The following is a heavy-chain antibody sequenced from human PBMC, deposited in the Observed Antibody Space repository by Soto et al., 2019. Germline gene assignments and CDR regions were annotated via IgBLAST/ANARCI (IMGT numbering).Heavy chain of an antibody. V-gene: IGHV3-53*01. CDR1: GFTVSSNY. J-gene: IGHJ4*02. D-gene: IGHD3-10*01. CDR3: ARGPLYGSGSYWPYFDY. Sequence: RLSCAASGFTVSSNYMSWVRQAPGKGLEWVSVIYSGGSTYYADSVKGRFTISRDNSKNTLYLQMNSLRAEDTAVYYCARGPLYGSGSYWPYFDYWGQGTLVTVSA. CDR2: IYSGGST.